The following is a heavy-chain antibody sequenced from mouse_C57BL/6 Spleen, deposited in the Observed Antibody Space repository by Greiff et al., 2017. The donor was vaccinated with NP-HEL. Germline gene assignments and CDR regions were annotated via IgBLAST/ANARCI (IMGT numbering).Heavy chain of an antibody. CDR3: AREGGYYGSDY. D-gene: IGHD1-1*01. CDR1: GYAFTNYL. CDR2: INPGSGGT. V-gene: IGHV1-54*01. J-gene: IGHJ2*01. Sequence: LVESGAELVRPGTSVKVSCKASGYAFTNYLIEWVKQRPGQGLEWIGVINPGSGGTNYNEKFKGKATLTADKSSSTAYMQLSSLTSEDSAVYFCAREGGYYGSDYWGQGTTRTVSS.